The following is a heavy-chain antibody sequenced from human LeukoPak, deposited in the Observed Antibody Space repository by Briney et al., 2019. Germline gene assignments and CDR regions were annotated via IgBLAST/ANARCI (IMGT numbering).Heavy chain of an antibody. D-gene: IGHD4-23*01. J-gene: IGHJ5*02. CDR3: AREWTTVVNWFDP. CDR2: IYYSGST. Sequence: SETLSLTCTVSGGSISSSSYYWGWIRQPPGKGLEWIGSIYYSGSTYYNPSLKSRVTISVDTSKNQFSLKLSSVTAADTAGYYCAREWTTVVNWFDPWGQGTLVTVSS. V-gene: IGHV4-39*07. CDR1: GGSISSSSYY.